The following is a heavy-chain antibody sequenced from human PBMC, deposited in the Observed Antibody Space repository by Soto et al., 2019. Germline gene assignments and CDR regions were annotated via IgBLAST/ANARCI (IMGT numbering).Heavy chain of an antibody. CDR1: GGSLSNIT. V-gene: IGHV1-69*08. CDR3: ARLPLDS. Sequence: QVQLVQSGAEVQKPGSSVRVSCKISGGSLSNITVSWVRQAPGLGLEWMGRVNPLLGTANYAQKFQGRVTLSADRSTNTAYMDMTSLTSDDTAMYYCARLPLDSRGQGTLVTVSS. J-gene: IGHJ4*02. D-gene: IGHD3-9*01. CDR2: VNPLLGTA.